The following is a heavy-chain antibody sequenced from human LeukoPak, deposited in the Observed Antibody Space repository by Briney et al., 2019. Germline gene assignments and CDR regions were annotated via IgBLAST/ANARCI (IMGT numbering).Heavy chain of an antibody. Sequence: SETLSFTCTVSGGSISSYYWSWIRQPPGQGLEWIGYIYYSGSTNYKPSLKSRVTISVDTSKNHFYLKLSSVTAADTAVYYCARDFPYYYDSSGYSWGQGTLVTVSS. CDR3: ARDFPYYYDSSGYS. CDR2: IYYSGST. CDR1: GGSISSYY. V-gene: IGHV4-59*01. D-gene: IGHD3-22*01. J-gene: IGHJ5*02.